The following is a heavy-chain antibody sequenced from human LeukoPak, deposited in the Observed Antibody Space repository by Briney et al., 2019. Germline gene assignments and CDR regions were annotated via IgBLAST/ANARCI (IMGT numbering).Heavy chain of an antibody. D-gene: IGHD6-13*01. CDR2: ISYDGSNK. CDR1: GFTFSSYA. CDR3: AKVGSSSWYYYYYYYMDV. J-gene: IGHJ6*03. V-gene: IGHV3-30*04. Sequence: GGSLRLSCAASGFTFSSYAMHWVRQAPGKGLEWVAVISYDGSNKYYADFVKGRFTISRDNSKNTLYLQMNSLRAEDTVVYYCAKVGSSSWYYYYYYYMDVWGKGTTVTVSS.